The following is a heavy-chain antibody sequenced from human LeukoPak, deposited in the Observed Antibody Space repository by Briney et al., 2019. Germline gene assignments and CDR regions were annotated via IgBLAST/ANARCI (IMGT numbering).Heavy chain of an antibody. Sequence: ASVNVSCRASGYTFTSYGISWVRRAPGQVLEWMGWISAYNGNTNYAQKLQGRVTMTTDTSTSTAYMELRSLRSDDTAVYYCARAPDYYYDSSGPHFDYWGQGTLVTVSS. J-gene: IGHJ4*02. D-gene: IGHD3-22*01. CDR3: ARAPDYYYDSSGPHFDY. V-gene: IGHV1-18*01. CDR2: ISAYNGNT. CDR1: GYTFTSYG.